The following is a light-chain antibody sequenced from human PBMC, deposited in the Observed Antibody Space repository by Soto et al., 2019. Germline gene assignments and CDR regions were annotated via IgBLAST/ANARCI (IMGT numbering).Light chain of an antibody. CDR1: QDISNY. V-gene: IGKV1-33*01. Sequence: DIQMTQSPSSLSASVGDRVTITCQASQDISNYLNWYQQKPGKAPKLLIYDAPNLETGVPSRFSESGSGTDFTFTISRLQPEDIAAYYCQQYDNLPITFGQGTRLEIK. J-gene: IGKJ5*01. CDR3: QQYDNLPIT. CDR2: DAP.